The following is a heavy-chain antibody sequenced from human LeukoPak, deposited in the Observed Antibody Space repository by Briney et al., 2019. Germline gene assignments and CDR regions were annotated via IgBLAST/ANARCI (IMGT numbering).Heavy chain of an antibody. CDR1: GGSFSGYY. CDR3: ARQAKYCSSTSCYYNWFDP. D-gene: IGHD2-2*01. CDR2: INHSGST. V-gene: IGHV4-34*01. Sequence: SETLSLTCAVYGGSFSGYYWSWIRQPPGKGLEWIGEINHSGSTNYNPSLKSRVTISVDTSKNQFSLKLSSVTAADTAVYYCARQAKYCSSTSCYYNWFDPWGQGTLVTVSS. J-gene: IGHJ5*02.